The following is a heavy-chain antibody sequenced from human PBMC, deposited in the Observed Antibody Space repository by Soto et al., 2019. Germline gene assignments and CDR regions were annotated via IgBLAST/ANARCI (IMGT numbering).Heavy chain of an antibody. V-gene: IGHV1-69*13. CDR1: GVTFSCYA. CDR3: ASNSGARYYFDY. J-gene: IGHJ4*02. Sequence: ASVKVSCKASGVTFSCYAISWVRQAPGQGLEWMGGIIPIFGTANYAQKFQGRVTITADESTSTAYMELSSLRSEDTAVYYCASNSGARYYFDYWGQGTLVTVSS. CDR2: IIPIFGTA. D-gene: IGHD5-12*01.